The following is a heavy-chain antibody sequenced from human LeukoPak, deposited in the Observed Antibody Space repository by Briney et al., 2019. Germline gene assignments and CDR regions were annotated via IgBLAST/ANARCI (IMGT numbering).Heavy chain of an antibody. Sequence: PSETLSLTCTVSGGSISSSSYYWGWIRQPPGKGLEWTGSIYYSGSTYYNPSLKSRVTISVDTSKNQFSLKLSSVTAADTAVYYCARLANYDILTGYYEIYYFDYWGQGTLVTVSS. CDR1: GGSISSSSYY. CDR3: ARLANYDILTGYYEIYYFDY. J-gene: IGHJ4*02. D-gene: IGHD3-9*01. CDR2: IYYSGST. V-gene: IGHV4-39*01.